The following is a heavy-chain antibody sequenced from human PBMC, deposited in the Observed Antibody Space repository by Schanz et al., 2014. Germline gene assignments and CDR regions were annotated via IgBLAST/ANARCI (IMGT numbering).Heavy chain of an antibody. J-gene: IGHJ3*01. CDR1: GFTFSSYD. V-gene: IGHV3-33*06. Sequence: QVQLVESGGGVVQPGRSLRLSCAASGFTFSSYDIHWVRQAPGKGLEWVAVIRYDGRNKNFVESVKGRFTISRDNSKNILTMQMSSLRAEDTALYYCTKGLLPVRALADVFDVWGQGTMVTVSP. CDR2: IRYDGRNK. D-gene: IGHD2-21*01. CDR3: TKGLLPVRALADVFDV.